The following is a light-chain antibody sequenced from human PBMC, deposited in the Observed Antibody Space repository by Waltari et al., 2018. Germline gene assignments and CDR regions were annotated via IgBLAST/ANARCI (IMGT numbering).Light chain of an antibody. CDR2: EVS. CDR1: SSDVGGYNL. CDR3: CSYAGSSTYVV. J-gene: IGLJ2*01. V-gene: IGLV2-23*02. Sequence: QSALTQPASVSGSPGQSITITCTGTSSDVGGYNLFSWYQQHPGKAPKFMIYEVSKRPSGVSNRFSGSKSGNTASLTISGLQAEDEADYYCCSYAGSSTYVVFGGGTKLTVL.